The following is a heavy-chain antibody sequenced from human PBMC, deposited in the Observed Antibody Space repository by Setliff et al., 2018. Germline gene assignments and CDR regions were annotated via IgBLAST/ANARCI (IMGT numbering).Heavy chain of an antibody. CDR2: IHSSGSA. CDR3: ARMSGFLYMDV. CDR1: GASISSGSYY. V-gene: IGHV4-61*09. Sequence: PSETLSLTCTVSGASISSGSYYWSWIRQPAGKGLEWIGHIHSSGSANYNSSLESRLTMSLDPSKSQFFLKLNSVTAADTAVYYCARMSGFLYMDVWGKGTPVTVSS. J-gene: IGHJ6*03. D-gene: IGHD3-3*01.